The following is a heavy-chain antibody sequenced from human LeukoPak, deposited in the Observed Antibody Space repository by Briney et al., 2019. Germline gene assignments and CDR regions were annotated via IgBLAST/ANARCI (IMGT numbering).Heavy chain of an antibody. Sequence: ASVKVSCKASGYTFPSYDINWVRQATGQGLEWMGWMNPNSGNTGYAQKFQGRVTITRNTSISTAYMELSSLRSEDTAVYYCARVVTPLRYYYYYMDVWGKGTTVTVSS. CDR2: MNPNSGNT. J-gene: IGHJ6*03. CDR3: ARVVTPLRYYYYYMDV. D-gene: IGHD4-23*01. CDR1: GYTFPSYD. V-gene: IGHV1-8*01.